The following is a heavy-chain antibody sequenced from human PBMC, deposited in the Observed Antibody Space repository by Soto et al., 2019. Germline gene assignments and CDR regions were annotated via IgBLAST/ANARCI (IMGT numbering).Heavy chain of an antibody. Sequence: GGSLRLSCAASGFTFDDYDMHWVRQAPGKGLEWVSGISWNSGSIVYADSVKGRFTISRENAKNSLYLQMISLCAEDTALYTCAKASGDSYCYFDFWGQGTLVTVSS. J-gene: IGHJ4*02. D-gene: IGHD5-18*01. CDR1: GFTFDDYD. CDR3: AKASGDSYCYFDF. CDR2: ISWNSGSI. V-gene: IGHV3-9*01.